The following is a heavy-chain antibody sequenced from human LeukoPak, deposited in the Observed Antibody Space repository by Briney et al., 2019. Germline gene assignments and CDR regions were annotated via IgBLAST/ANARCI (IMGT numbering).Heavy chain of an antibody. Sequence: PSETLSLTCTVSDGSIGTYYWSWIRQPPGKGLEWIGYIYYSGSTNYNPSLKSRVTISVDTSKNQFSLKLSSVTAADTAVYYCARYSSSYDAFDIWGQGTMVTVSS. CDR1: DGSIGTYY. D-gene: IGHD6-13*01. CDR2: IYYSGST. V-gene: IGHV4-59*01. CDR3: ARYSSSYDAFDI. J-gene: IGHJ3*02.